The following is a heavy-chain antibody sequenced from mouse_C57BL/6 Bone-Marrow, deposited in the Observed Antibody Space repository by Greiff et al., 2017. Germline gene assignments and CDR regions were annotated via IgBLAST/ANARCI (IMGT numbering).Heavy chain of an antibody. J-gene: IGHJ4*01. D-gene: IGHD1-1*01. Sequence: VQRVESGPGLVQPSQSLSITCTVSGFSLTSYGVHWVRQSPGKGLEWLGVIWRGGSPDYNAAFMSRLSITKDNSKSQVFFKMNRLQADDTAIYYCAKTPYYGSSAYAMDYWGQGTSVTVSS. V-gene: IGHV2-5*01. CDR2: IWRGGSP. CDR1: GFSLTSYG. CDR3: AKTPYYGSSAYAMDY.